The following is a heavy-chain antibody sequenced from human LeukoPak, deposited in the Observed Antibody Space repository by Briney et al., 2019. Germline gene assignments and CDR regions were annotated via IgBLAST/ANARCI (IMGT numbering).Heavy chain of an antibody. D-gene: IGHD3-3*01. CDR3: ARLKSGYYYMDV. CDR2: IYTSGST. Sequence: PSETLSLTXTVSGGSISSSSYYWGWIRQPAGKGLEWIGRIYTSGSTNYNPSLKSRVTMSVDTSKNQFSLKLSSVTAADTAVYYCARLKSGYYYMDVWGKGTTVTVSS. J-gene: IGHJ6*03. V-gene: IGHV4-61*02. CDR1: GGSISSSSYY.